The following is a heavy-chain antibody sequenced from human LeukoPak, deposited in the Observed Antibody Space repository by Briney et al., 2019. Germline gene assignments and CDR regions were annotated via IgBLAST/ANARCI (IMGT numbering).Heavy chain of an antibody. CDR3: TRDSCRFRLDY. D-gene: IGHD3-10*01. V-gene: IGHV3-7*01. J-gene: IGHJ4*02. Sequence: GGSLRLSCAASGFTFSTSWMNWVRQAPGKGLEWVASINEDGSEKYYVDSVKGRLTVSRDNAKNSLYLQMNSLRVEDTAVYYCTRDSCRFRLDYWGQGILVTVSS. CDR2: INEDGSEK. CDR1: GFTFSTSW.